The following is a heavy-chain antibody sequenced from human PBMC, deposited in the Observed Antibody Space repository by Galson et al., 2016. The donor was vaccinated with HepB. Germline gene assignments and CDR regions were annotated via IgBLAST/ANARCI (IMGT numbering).Heavy chain of an antibody. V-gene: IGHV7-4-1*02. D-gene: IGHD3-9*01. J-gene: IGHJ4*02. CDR3: TRGKSERFFDWLSDY. Sequence: SVKVSCKASGYSFTNYAMNWVRQAPGQGLEWMGWINTNIGHPTYAPGFTGRFVFSLDTSVSTAYLQISNLKAEDTGVYYCTRGKSERFFDWLSDYWVQGTLVTVSS. CDR2: INTNIGHP. CDR1: GYSFTNYA.